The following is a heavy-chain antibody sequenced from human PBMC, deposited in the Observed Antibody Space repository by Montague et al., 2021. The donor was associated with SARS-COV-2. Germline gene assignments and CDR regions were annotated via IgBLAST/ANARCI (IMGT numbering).Heavy chain of an antibody. CDR3: ARVLKHCDSRNCYSFFDH. CDR1: GASISSDY. V-gene: IGHV4-59*12. D-gene: IGHD2-21*02. Sequence: SETRSLTCTVSGASISSDYWTWIRQPPGKGLEWIGFVYYRGNTYYNPSLMCRVTISVDTSSNHFSLTLSSVTAADTAVYYCARVLKHCDSRNCYSFFDHWGQGTLVSVSS. CDR2: VYYRGNT. J-gene: IGHJ4*02.